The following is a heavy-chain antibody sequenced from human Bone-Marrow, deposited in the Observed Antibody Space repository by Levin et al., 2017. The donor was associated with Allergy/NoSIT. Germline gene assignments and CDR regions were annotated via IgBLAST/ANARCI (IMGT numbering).Heavy chain of an antibody. V-gene: IGHV4-30-4*01. D-gene: IGHD3-3*01. CDR2: IYYSRST. J-gene: IGHJ4*02. Sequence: SQTPSLTCSVSGGSINSGDHFWSWVRQPPGKGLEWIGYIYYSRSTSYSPSLKSRLTIPVDTSKNQFSLKLNSVTAADTAVYFCARSGSLAAITGYYFDSRGQGTLVTVSS. CDR3: ARSGSLAAITGYYFDS. CDR1: GGSINSGDHF.